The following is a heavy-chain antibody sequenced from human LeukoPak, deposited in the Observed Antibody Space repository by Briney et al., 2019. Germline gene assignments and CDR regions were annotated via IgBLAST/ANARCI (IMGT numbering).Heavy chain of an antibody. CDR3: ARGSGRTWFGELFAGITNYYYYYYMDV. CDR2: INHSGST. J-gene: IGHJ6*03. V-gene: IGHV4-34*01. D-gene: IGHD3-10*01. Sequence: SETLSLTCAVYGGSFSGYYWSWIRQPPGKGLEWIGEINHSGSTNYNPSLKSRVTISVDTSKNQFSLKLSSVTAADTAVYYCARGSGRTWFGELFAGITNYYYYYYMDVWGKGTTVTVSS. CDR1: GGSFSGYY.